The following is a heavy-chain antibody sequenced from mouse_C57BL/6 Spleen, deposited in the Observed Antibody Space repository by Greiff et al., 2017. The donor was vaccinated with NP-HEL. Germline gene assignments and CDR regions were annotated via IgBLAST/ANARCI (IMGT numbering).Heavy chain of an antibody. CDR2: ISYDGSN. J-gene: IGHJ3*01. CDR3: ARGAYDYDEGFAY. V-gene: IGHV3-6*01. Sequence: EVKLQESGPGLVKPSQSLSLTCSVTGYSITSGYYWNWIRQFPGNKREWMGYISYDGSNNYNPSLKNRISITRDTSKNQFFLKLNSVTTEDTATYYCARGAYDYDEGFAYWGQGTLVTVSA. D-gene: IGHD2-4*01. CDR1: GYSITSGYY.